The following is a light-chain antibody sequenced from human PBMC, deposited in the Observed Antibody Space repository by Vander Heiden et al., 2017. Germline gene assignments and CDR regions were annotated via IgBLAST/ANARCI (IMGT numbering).Light chain of an antibody. J-gene: IGKJ2*01. Sequence: ELELTQSPGTLSLSPGERATLSCRASQSVSSSYLAWYQQKPGQAPRLLIYGASSRATGIPDRFSGSGSGTDFTLTISRREPEDFAVYYCQQYGSSPKYTFGQGTKLEIK. V-gene: IGKV3-20*01. CDR3: QQYGSSPKYT. CDR2: GAS. CDR1: QSVSSSY.